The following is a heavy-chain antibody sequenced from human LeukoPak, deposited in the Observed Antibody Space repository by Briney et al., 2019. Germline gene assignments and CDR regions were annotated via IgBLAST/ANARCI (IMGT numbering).Heavy chain of an antibody. CDR2: IIPIFGTA. V-gene: IGHV1-69*01. J-gene: IGHJ6*03. CDR1: GGTFSSYA. CDR3: ARGGEFYYYYMDV. D-gene: IGHD2-21*01. Sequence: SVKVSCKASGGTFSSYAISWVRQAPGQGLEWMGGIIPIFGTANYAQKFQGRVTITADESMSTAYMELSSLRSEDTAVYYCARGGEFYYYYMDVWGKGTTVTVSS.